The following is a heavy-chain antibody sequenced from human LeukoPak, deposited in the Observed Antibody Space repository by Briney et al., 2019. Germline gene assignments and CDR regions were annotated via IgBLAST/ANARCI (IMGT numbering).Heavy chain of an antibody. V-gene: IGHV3-48*03. CDR2: ISSGGTTI. CDR1: GFTFRSYE. CDR3: AREDHYESSGYYRSGDY. D-gene: IGHD3-22*01. J-gene: IGHJ4*02. Sequence: PGGSLRLSCAASGFTFRSYEMNWVRQAPGKGLEWVSYISSGGTTIYYADSVKGRFTISRDNAKNSLYLQMNSLRAEDTAVYYCAREDHYESSGYYRSGDYWGQGTLVTVSS.